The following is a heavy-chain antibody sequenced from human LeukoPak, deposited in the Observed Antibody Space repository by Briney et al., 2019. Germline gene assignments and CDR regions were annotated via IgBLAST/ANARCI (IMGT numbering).Heavy chain of an antibody. CDR3: ARPRGSGWYGAFDV. CDR1: GGSISSYY. J-gene: IGHJ3*01. CDR2: IYYSGST. V-gene: IGHV4-59*01. D-gene: IGHD6-19*01. Sequence: SETLSLTCTVSGGSISSYYWSWIRQPPGKGLEGMGYIYYSGSTKYTPSLKSRVTISADTSKNQPSLKLSSVTAADTAFYYCARPRGSGWYGAFDVWGQGTMVSVSS.